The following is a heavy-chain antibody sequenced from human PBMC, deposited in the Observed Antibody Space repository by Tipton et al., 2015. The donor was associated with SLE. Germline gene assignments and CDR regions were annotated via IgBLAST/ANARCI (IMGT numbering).Heavy chain of an antibody. CDR1: GFTFSSHW. V-gene: IGHV3-74*01. Sequence: LSLTCAASGFTFSSHWMHWVRQVSGKGLVWVSRIKSDGTTAYADSVKGRFTISRDNSKNTLYLQMNSLRAEDTAVYYCAKSPMVVTTYWYFDLWGRGTLATVSS. J-gene: IGHJ2*01. CDR3: AKSPMVVTTYWYFDL. D-gene: IGHD4-23*01. CDR2: IKSDGTT.